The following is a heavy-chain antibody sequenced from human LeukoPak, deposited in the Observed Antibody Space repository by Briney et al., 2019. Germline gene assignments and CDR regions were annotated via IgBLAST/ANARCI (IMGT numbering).Heavy chain of an antibody. J-gene: IGHJ2*01. CDR3: TKEFCGSRAACAGGSYYDF. V-gene: IGHV3-13*01. CDR2: IGVTGDT. D-gene: IGHD2-15*01. Sequence: SGGSLPNYSAAAGFNFSSHAMHWVSRDPGKGLEWVAAIGVTGDTYYADSVKGRFTISREDAANSLYLQMRSLGAGDTALYYCTKEFCGSRAACAGGSYYDFWGRGALVTVSS. CDR1: GFNFSSHA.